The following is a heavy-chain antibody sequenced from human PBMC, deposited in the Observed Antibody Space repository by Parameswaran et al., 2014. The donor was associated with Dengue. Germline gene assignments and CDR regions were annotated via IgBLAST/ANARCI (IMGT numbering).Heavy chain of an antibody. CDR2: IYPGDSDT. CDR3: ARHADWTRWGYYYIDV. V-gene: IGHV5-51*01. D-gene: IGHD3/OR15-3a*01. J-gene: IGHJ6*03. Sequence: VRQMPGKGLEWMGTIYPGDSDTRYSPSFQGQVTISADKSISTAYLQWSSLKASDTAIYYCARHADWTRWGYYYIDVWARTTVTVSS.